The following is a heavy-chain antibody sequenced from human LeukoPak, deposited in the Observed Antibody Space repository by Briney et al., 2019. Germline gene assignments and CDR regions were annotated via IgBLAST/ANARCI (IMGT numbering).Heavy chain of an antibody. Sequence: PSETLSLTCAVYGGSFSGYYWSWIRQPPGKGLEWIGEINHSGSTNYNPSLKSRVTISVDTSKNQFSLKLSSVTAADTAMYYCARGRETSYYDFWSGYLNFDYWGQGTLVTVSS. V-gene: IGHV4-34*01. CDR3: ARGRETSYYDFWSGYLNFDY. D-gene: IGHD3-3*01. CDR2: INHSGST. CDR1: GGSFSGYY. J-gene: IGHJ4*02.